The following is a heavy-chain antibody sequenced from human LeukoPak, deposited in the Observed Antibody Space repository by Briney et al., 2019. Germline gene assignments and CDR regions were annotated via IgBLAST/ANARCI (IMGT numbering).Heavy chain of an antibody. Sequence: PGRILRLTCAASGITFNSYCMNWVRQGPGKGVEWVAVIRNDGSNKNYTDSVKGPLPVSRDNSNNTVYRQMNRLRAEDPAVYFCASDYGGNSYYFDYWGQGSLVTVSP. V-gene: IGHV3-30*03. CDR1: GITFNSYC. CDR3: ASDYGGNSYYFDY. D-gene: IGHD4-23*01. J-gene: IGHJ4*02. CDR2: IRNDGSNK.